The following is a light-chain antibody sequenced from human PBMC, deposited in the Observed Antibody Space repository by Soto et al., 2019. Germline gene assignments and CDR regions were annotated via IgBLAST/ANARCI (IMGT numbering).Light chain of an antibody. J-gene: IGLJ3*02. CDR3: VLYMGSGIWV. V-gene: IGLV8-61*01. Sequence: QTVVTQEPSFSVSPGRTVTLTCGLSSGSVSTSYYPSWYQQTPGQAPRTLIYTTHTRSSGVPDRFSGSILGNKAALTIAGAQADDEADYYCVLYMGSGIWVFGGGTKVTVL. CDR1: SGSVSTSYY. CDR2: TTH.